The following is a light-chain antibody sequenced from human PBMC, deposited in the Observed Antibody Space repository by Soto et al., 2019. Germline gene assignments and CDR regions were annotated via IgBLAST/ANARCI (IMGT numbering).Light chain of an antibody. V-gene: IGKV3-20*01. CDR1: QSVSRNS. J-gene: IGKJ3*01. CDR2: GAS. Sequence: EIVLTQSPGTLPLSPGERATLSCRASQSVSRNSLAWYQQKPGQAPRLLIYGASSRATDIPDRFSGSGSGTDFTLIVSRLEPEDFAVYFCQQYGTSPPTFGPGTKVDIK. CDR3: QQYGTSPPT.